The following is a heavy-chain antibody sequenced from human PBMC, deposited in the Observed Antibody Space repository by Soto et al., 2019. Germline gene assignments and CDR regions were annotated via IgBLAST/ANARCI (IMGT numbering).Heavy chain of an antibody. CDR2: IYYSGST. J-gene: IGHJ3*02. Sequence: SETLSLTCTVSGGSISSYYWSWIRQPPGKGLEWIGYIYYSGSTNYNPSLKSRVTISVDTSKNQFSLKLSSVTAADTAVYYCARELYDFWSGYYRGAFDIWGQGTMVTVSS. CDR3: ARELYDFWSGYYRGAFDI. V-gene: IGHV4-59*01. D-gene: IGHD3-3*01. CDR1: GGSISSYY.